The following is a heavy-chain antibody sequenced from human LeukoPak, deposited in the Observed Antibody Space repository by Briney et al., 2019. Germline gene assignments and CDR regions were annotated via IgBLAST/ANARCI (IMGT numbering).Heavy chain of an antibody. CDR3: ARDTRPTDYYYYGMDV. CDR2: IYYSGST. V-gene: IGHV4-59*06. D-gene: IGHD5-18*01. CDR1: GGSISSYY. Sequence: SETLSLTCTVSGGSISSYYWSWIRQHPGKGLEWIGYIYYSGSTYYNPSLKSRVTISVDTSKNQFSLKLSSVTAADTAVYYCARDTRPTDYYYYGMDVWGQGTTVTVSS. J-gene: IGHJ6*02.